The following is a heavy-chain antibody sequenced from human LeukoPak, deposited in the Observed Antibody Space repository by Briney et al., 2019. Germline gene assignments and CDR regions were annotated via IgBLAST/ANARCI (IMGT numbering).Heavy chain of an antibody. CDR3: AKAREQLPHYYYYGMDV. J-gene: IGHJ6*02. CDR2: INKDGGST. CDR1: GFTFDDYA. V-gene: IGHV3-43*02. Sequence: GWSVRLSCAATGFTFDDYAMHWVRQAPGKGLDWVSLINKDGGSTYYADSVKGRFTISRHNSKNSLYLQMNSLRTEDTALYYCAKAREQLPHYYYYGMDVWGQGTTVTVSS. D-gene: IGHD6-13*01.